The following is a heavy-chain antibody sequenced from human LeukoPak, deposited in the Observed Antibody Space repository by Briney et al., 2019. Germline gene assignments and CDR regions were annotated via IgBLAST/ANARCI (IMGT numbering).Heavy chain of an antibody. Sequence: GGSLRLSCAASGLTVSSNYMSWVRQAPGKGLEWVSVIYSGGSTYYADSVKGRFTISRDNSKNTLYLQMNSLRAEDTAVYYCARVSIAAAEGDFYFDYWGQGTLVTVSS. CDR2: IYSGGST. CDR1: GLTVSSNY. J-gene: IGHJ4*02. CDR3: ARVSIAAAEGDFYFDY. D-gene: IGHD6-13*01. V-gene: IGHV3-66*01.